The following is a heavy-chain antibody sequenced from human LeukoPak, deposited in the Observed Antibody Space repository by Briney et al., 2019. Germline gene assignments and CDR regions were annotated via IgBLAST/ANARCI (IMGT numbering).Heavy chain of an antibody. CDR2: ISAYNGNT. CDR3: ARDPGGSSGWYSTGDY. J-gene: IGHJ4*02. V-gene: IGHV1-18*01. CDR1: GYTFTSYG. Sequence: ASVKVSCKASGYTFTSYGIGWVRQAPGQGLEWMGWISAYNGNTNYAQKLQGRVTMTTDTSTSTAYMELRSLRSDDTAVYYCARDPGGSSGWYSTGDYWGQGTLVTVSS. D-gene: IGHD6-19*01.